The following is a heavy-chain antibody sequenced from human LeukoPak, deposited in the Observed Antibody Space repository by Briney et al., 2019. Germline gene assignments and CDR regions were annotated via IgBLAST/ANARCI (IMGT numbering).Heavy chain of an antibody. D-gene: IGHD3/OR15-3a*01. CDR2: INSDGSST. Sequence: GGSLRLSCAASGFTFSSYWMHWVRQAPGKGLVWVSRINSDGSSTSYADSVKGRFTISRDNAKNTLYLQMDSLRAEDTAVYYCARVMYDFSTFTLSYWGQGTLVTVSS. V-gene: IGHV3-74*01. CDR1: GFTFSSYW. CDR3: ARVMYDFSTFTLSY. J-gene: IGHJ4*02.